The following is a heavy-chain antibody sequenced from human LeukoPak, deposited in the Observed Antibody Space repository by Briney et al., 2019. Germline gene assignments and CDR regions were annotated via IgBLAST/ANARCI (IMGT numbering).Heavy chain of an antibody. CDR1: GASISSHY. D-gene: IGHD2-2*01. Sequence: PSETLSLTCTVSGASISSHYWSWIRQPPGKGLEYIAYIHYSGDTNYNTSLKSRVTISIDTSKNQFSLKLSSVTAADTAVYYCARLTDDVVVPSITYHDFDSWGQGTRVTVSS. J-gene: IGHJ4*02. CDR2: IHYSGDT. V-gene: IGHV4-59*08. CDR3: ARLTDDVVVPSITYHDFDS.